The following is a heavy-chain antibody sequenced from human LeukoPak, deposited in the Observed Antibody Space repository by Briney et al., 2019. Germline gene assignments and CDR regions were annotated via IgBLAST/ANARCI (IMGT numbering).Heavy chain of an antibody. CDR1: GGTFSSNA. Sequence: ASVKVSCKASGGTFSSNAISWVRQAPGQGLEWMGGIMSTFGPAVYAVKFQGRVTITADESTSTAYMQMSSLTSEDTAVYYCARDSRYSRGVGDFDYWGQGTLVIVSS. J-gene: IGHJ4*02. D-gene: IGHD5-18*01. V-gene: IGHV1-69*13. CDR3: ARDSRYSRGVGDFDY. CDR2: IMSTFGPA.